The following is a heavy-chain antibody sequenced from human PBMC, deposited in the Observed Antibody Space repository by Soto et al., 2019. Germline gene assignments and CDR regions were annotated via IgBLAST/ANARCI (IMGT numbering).Heavy chain of an antibody. V-gene: IGHV3-30*03. CDR2: ISYDGSNK. J-gene: IGHJ4*02. CDR3: ASRYFDWFVDY. D-gene: IGHD3-9*01. Sequence: PGGSLRLSCAASGFTFSSYGMHWVRQAPGKGLEWVAVISYDGSNKYYADSVKGRFTISRDNSTNTLYLQMNSLRAEDTAVYYCASRYFDWFVDYWGQGTLVTVSS. CDR1: GFTFSSYG.